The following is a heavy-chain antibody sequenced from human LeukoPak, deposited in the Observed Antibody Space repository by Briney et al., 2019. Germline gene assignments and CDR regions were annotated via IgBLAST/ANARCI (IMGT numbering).Heavy chain of an antibody. V-gene: IGHV1-18*01. D-gene: IGHD4-11*01. J-gene: IGHJ4*02. CDR1: GYTFTSYG. CDR3: ARGLVAVTTRGGYFDY. Sequence: APVKVSCKASGYTFTSYGISWVRQAPGQGLEWMGWISAYNGNTNYAQKLQGRVTMTTDTSTSTAYMELRSLGSDDTAVYYCARGLVAVTTRGGYFDYWGQGTLVTVSS. CDR2: ISAYNGNT.